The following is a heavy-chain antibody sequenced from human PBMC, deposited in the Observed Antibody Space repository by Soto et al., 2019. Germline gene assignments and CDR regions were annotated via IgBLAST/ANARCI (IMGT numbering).Heavy chain of an antibody. J-gene: IGHJ4*02. CDR3: AKGGVAGILSAAWADFDY. V-gene: IGHV3-23*01. Sequence: EVQLLESGGGLVQPGGSLRLSCAASGFTFSSYAMSWVRQAPGTGLEWVSAISGSGGSTYYADSVKGRFTISRDNSKNTLYLQMNGLRAEDTAVYYCAKGGVAGILSAAWADFDYWGQGTLVTVSS. CDR2: ISGSGGST. D-gene: IGHD6-19*01. CDR1: GFTFSSYA.